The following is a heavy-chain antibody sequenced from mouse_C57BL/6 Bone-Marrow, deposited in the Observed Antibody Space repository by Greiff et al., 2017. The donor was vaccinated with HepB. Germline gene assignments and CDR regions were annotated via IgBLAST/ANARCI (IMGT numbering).Heavy chain of an antibody. Sequence: VQLQQSGPGLVQPSQSLSITCTVSGFSLTSYGVHWVRQSPGKGLEWLGVIWRGGSTDYNAAFMSRLSITKDNSKSQVFFKMNSLQADDTAIYYCAKSSYGNYVDYYAMDYWGQGTSVTVSS. J-gene: IGHJ4*01. D-gene: IGHD2-1*01. V-gene: IGHV2-5*01. CDR2: IWRGGST. CDR3: AKSSYGNYVDYYAMDY. CDR1: GFSLTSYG.